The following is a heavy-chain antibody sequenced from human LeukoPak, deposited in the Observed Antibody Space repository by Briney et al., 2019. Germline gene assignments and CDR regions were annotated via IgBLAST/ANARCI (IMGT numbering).Heavy chain of an antibody. CDR2: FDPEDGET. D-gene: IGHD3-22*01. V-gene: IGHV1-24*01. CDR3: ARVIVYYYDSRPPYWYFDL. Sequence: ASVKVSCKVSGYTLTELSMHWVRQAPGKGLEWMGGFDPEDGETIYAQKFQGRVTMTEDTSTDTAYMELSSLRSEDTAVYYCARVIVYYYDSRPPYWYFDLWGRGTLVTVSS. CDR1: GYTLTELS. J-gene: IGHJ2*01.